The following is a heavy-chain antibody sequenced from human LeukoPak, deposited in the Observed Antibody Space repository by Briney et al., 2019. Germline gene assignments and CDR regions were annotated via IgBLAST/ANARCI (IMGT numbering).Heavy chain of an antibody. CDR1: GFTFSSYG. CDR2: IRYDGSNK. Sequence: GGSLRLSSAASGFTFSSYGMHWVRQAPGKGLEWVAFIRYDGSNKYYADSVKGRFTISRDNSKNTLYLQMNSLRAEDTAVYYCAKDYKRIVVVPAAISNWGQGTLVTVSS. J-gene: IGHJ4*02. CDR3: AKDYKRIVVVPAAISN. V-gene: IGHV3-30*02. D-gene: IGHD2-2*01.